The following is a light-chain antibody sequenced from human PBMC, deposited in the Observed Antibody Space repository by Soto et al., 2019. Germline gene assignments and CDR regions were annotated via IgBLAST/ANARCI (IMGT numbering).Light chain of an antibody. CDR1: QSVSSK. CDR2: GAS. CDR3: QQYNDWPPTWT. Sequence: EIVMTQSPATLSVSPGERATLSCRASQSVSSKLAWYQQKPGQAPRVLIYGASTRATGIPARFSGSGSGTEFTLTISSLQSEDFAVYYCQQYNDWPPTWTLGQGTRVEIK. V-gene: IGKV3-15*01. J-gene: IGKJ1*01.